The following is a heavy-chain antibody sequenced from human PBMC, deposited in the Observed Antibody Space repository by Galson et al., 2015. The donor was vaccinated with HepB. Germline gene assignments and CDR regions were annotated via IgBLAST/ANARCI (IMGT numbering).Heavy chain of an antibody. CDR1: GFRLTDYP. CDR3: VRDRGSGFGGNDVPSFDY. V-gene: IGHV3-48*01. Sequence: SLRLSCAASGFRLTDYPMNWVRRAPGKGLEWAAYISSDSRTIHYADSVKGRFTISRDNAKNSVYLQMTNLRSEDTAVYYCVRDRGSGFGGNDVPSFDYWGRGSLVTVS. CDR2: ISSDSRTI. D-gene: IGHD5-12*01. J-gene: IGHJ4*02.